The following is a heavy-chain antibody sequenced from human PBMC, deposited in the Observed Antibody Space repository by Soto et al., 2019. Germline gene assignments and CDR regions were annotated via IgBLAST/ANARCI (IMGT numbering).Heavy chain of an antibody. V-gene: IGHV1-2*04. CDR1: GYTFTGYY. D-gene: IGHD6-19*01. J-gene: IGHJ4*02. Sequence: ASVKVSCKTSGYTFTGYYIHRVRQAPGQGLEWMGWVNPNSGGTSYAQKFQGWVTMTRDTSISTAYMDLSRLTSDDTAVYYCARDFTGYSSGWSFDYWGQGTLVTVSS. CDR2: VNPNSGGT. CDR3: ARDFTGYSSGWSFDY.